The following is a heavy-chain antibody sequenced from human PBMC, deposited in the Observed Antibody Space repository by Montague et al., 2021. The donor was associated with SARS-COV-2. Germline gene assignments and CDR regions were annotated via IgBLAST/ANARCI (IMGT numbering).Heavy chain of an antibody. CDR1: GGSISSSSYY. CDR3: ARDKAEYIVVVPAVPLAYGMDV. J-gene: IGHJ6*02. V-gene: IGHV4-39*07. D-gene: IGHD2-2*01. Sequence: SETLSLTCTVSGGSISSSSYYWGWIRQPPGKGLEWIGSIYYSGGTYYNPSLKSRVTISVDTSKNQFSLKLSSVTAADTAVCYCARDKAEYIVVVPAVPLAYGMDVWGQGTTVTVSS. CDR2: IYYSGGT.